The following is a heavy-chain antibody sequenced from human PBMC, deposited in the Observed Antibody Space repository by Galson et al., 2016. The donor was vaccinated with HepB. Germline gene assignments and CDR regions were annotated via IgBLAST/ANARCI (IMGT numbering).Heavy chain of an antibody. D-gene: IGHD1-26*01. CDR3: AKAVGGSSVSLPDY. CDR1: GFTFRSYW. V-gene: IGHV3-7*03. CDR2: IRPDGNQI. J-gene: IGHJ4*02. Sequence: SLRLSCATSGFTFRSYWMSWVRQAPGKGLEWVANIRPDGNQIFYVDSVRGRFTISRENSYNTLYLQMKSLSPDDTAVYYCAKAVGGSSVSLPDYWGQGALVTVSS.